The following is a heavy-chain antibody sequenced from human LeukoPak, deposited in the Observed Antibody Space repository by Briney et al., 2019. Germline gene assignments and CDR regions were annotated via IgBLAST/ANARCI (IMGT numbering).Heavy chain of an antibody. CDR1: GYTFTSSY. Sequence: ASVKVSCKASGYTFTSSYMHWVRQAPGQGLEWMGIINPSGGSTSYAQKFQGRVTMTRDMSTSTVYMELSSLRSEDTAVYYCASELNSSGWYDYWGQGTLVTVSS. CDR2: INPSGGST. V-gene: IGHV1-46*01. D-gene: IGHD6-19*01. CDR3: ASELNSSGWYDY. J-gene: IGHJ4*02.